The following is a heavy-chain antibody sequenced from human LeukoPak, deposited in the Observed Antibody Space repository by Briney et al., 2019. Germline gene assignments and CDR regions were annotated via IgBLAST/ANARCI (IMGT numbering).Heavy chain of an antibody. CDR3: ARDLGDYYDSSVLGY. D-gene: IGHD3-22*01. CDR1: GFTVSSNY. Sequence: PGGSLRLSCAASGFTVSSNYMSWVRQPPGKGLEWIGYIYYSGSTNYNPSLKSRVTISVDTSKNQFSLKLSSVTAADTAVYYCARDLGDYYDSSVLGYWGQGTLVTVSS. V-gene: IGHV4-59*02. CDR2: IYYSGST. J-gene: IGHJ4*02.